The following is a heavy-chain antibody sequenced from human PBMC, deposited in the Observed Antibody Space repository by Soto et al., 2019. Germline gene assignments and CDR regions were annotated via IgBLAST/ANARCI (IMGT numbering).Heavy chain of an antibody. CDR2: IXXXGXT. Sequence: ETLSLSCTVSGASISGFYWIWIRKSAGKGLEWXGRIXXXGXTXXXPXXEXRVMMSVDTSKKQFSLKLRSVTAADTAVYYCVRDGTKTLRDWFDPWGQGISVTVPS. CDR1: GASISGFY. CDR3: VRDGTKTLRDWFDP. J-gene: IGHJ5*02. V-gene: IGHV4-4*07. D-gene: IGHD1-1*01.